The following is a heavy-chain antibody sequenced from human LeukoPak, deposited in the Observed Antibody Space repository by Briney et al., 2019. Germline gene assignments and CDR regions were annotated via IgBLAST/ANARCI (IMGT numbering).Heavy chain of an antibody. CDR3: AKDAERVVRGVIYFDF. J-gene: IGHJ4*02. D-gene: IGHD3-10*01. V-gene: IGHV3-23*01. CDR1: RFSLKTYA. Sequence: GGALRLSRVPSRFSLKTYAMKRVHQVPREGPEWVSRMSGSGSSTDYADSVQGSFTISRDNYKNTLYLQMNSLRPEDTALCYCAKDAERVVRGVIYFDFWGQGSLVTVSS. CDR2: MSGSGSST.